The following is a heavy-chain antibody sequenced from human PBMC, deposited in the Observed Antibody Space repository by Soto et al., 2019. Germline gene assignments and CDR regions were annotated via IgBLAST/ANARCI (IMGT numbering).Heavy chain of an antibody. V-gene: IGHV3-33*01. CDR3: ARGQQVSRD. Sequence: QVQLVESGGGVVQPGRSLRLSCAASGFTFSSYGMHWVRQAPGKGLEWVAVIWYDGGNIYYADSVKGRFTISRDNSKNTLYLQMNSLRVEDTAVYYCARGQQVSRDWGQGTLVTVSS. D-gene: IGHD2-2*01. CDR2: IWYDGGNI. CDR1: GFTFSSYG. J-gene: IGHJ4*02.